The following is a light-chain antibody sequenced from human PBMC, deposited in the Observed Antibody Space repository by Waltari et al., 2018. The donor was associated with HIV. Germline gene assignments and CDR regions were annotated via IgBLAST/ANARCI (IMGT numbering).Light chain of an antibody. CDR1: STDIGFYTL. V-gene: IGLV2-14*01. Sequence: HSALTQPASVSGSPGPSITISCTGSSTDIGFYTLVHWYQQHPGKAPQLIIYEVHSRPSGVPDRFSGSKSGNTASLTISMLQADDEADYYCSSYVNTDTLIFGGGTKLTVL. CDR3: SSYVNTDTLI. J-gene: IGLJ2*01. CDR2: EVH.